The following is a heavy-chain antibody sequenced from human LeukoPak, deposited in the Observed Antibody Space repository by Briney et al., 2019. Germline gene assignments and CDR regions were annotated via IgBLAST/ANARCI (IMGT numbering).Heavy chain of an antibody. CDR3: ARDQPPAATRTPMDV. D-gene: IGHD2-2*01. V-gene: IGHV4-31*03. CDR1: GASFNSDDQY. J-gene: IGHJ6*04. CDR2: IHPSGML. Sequence: SSETLSLTCTVSGASFNSDDQYWNWIRQSPGKGLEWIGSIHPSGMLYNNPSLESRVTMSRDTSKNQFSLNLNPVTAADTAVYYCARDQPPAATRTPMDVWGKGTTVTVSS.